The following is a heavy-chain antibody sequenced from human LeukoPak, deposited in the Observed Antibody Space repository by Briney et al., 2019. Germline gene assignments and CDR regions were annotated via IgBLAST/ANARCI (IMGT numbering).Heavy chain of an antibody. Sequence: VESLKISCKGSGYSFTSYRIGWVRQMPGKGLEWMGIIFPGDSDTRYSPSFQGQVTISADKSINTAYLQWSSLKASDTAMYYCARRPLSAVIQNYFEYWGQGTLVTVSS. J-gene: IGHJ4*02. CDR1: GYSFTSYR. CDR2: IFPGDSDT. V-gene: IGHV5-51*01. D-gene: IGHD2-21*01. CDR3: ARRPLSAVIQNYFEY.